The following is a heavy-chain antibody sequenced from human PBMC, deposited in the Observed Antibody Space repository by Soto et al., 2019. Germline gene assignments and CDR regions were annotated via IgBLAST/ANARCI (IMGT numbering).Heavy chain of an antibody. CDR1: GGSISSGGYY. CDR3: ARDRGWLRIDY. J-gene: IGHJ4*02. V-gene: IGHV4-31*03. Sequence: QVQLQESGPGLVKPSQTLSLTCTVSGGSISSGGYYWSWIRQHPGKGLEWIGYIYYSGSTYYTPSLKSRFTVSVGTSKNQCSLKLSSVTAADTAVYYCARDRGWLRIDYWGQGTLVTVSS. D-gene: IGHD3-10*01. CDR2: IYYSGST.